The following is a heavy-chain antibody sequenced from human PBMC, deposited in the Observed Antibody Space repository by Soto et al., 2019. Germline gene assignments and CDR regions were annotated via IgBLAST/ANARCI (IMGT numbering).Heavy chain of an antibody. D-gene: IGHD6-13*01. CDR1: GFTFDDYA. J-gene: IGHJ6*02. CDR2: ISWNSGTI. V-gene: IGHV3-9*01. Sequence: GGSLRLSCAASGFTFDDYAMYWVRQAPGKGLEWVSGISWNSGTIVYADSVKGRFPISRDNAKNSLYPQLNHPRGEDTALYYWAKDMRGGSSSSRYYYGLNVWGQGT. CDR3: AKDMRGGSSSSRYYYGLNV.